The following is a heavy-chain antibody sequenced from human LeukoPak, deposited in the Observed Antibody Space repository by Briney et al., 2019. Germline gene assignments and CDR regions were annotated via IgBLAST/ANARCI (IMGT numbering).Heavy chain of an antibody. CDR3: ASGGHIDY. J-gene: IGHJ4*02. V-gene: IGHV3-21*01. CDR1: GFTFSSYS. CDR2: ISSSSSYI. D-gene: IGHD3-16*01. Sequence: GGSLRLSCAASGFTFSSYSMNWVRQAPGKGLEWVSSISSSSSYIYYADSVKGRFTISRDNAKNSLYLQMDSLGAEDTAVYYCASGGHIDYWGQGTQVTVSS.